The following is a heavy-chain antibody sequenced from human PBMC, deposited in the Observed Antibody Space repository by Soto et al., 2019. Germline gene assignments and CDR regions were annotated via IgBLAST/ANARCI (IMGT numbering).Heavy chain of an antibody. CDR2: IIPSNGIA. CDR1: GGTFSSYT. CDR3: ASHRVDSTH. Sequence: SVKVSCKASGGTFSSYTISWVRQAPGQRLEWMGRIIPSNGIANYAQKFQGRVTITRDTSASTAYMELSSLRSEDTAVYYCASHRVDSTHWGQGTLVTVSS. D-gene: IGHD3-22*01. J-gene: IGHJ4*02. V-gene: IGHV1-69*02.